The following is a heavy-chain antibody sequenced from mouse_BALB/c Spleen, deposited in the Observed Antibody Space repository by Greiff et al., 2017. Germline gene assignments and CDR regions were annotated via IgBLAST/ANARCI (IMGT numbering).Heavy chain of an antibody. CDR1: GDSITSGY. D-gene: IGHD2-4*01. CDR2: ISYSGST. Sequence: VQLKESGPSLVKPSQTLSLTCSVTGDSITSGYWNWIRKFPGNKLEYMGYISYSGSTNYNPSLKSRISITRDTSKNQYYLQLNSVTTEDTATYYCARFIYYDYDDAMDYWGQGTSVTVSS. CDR3: ARFIYYDYDDAMDY. V-gene: IGHV3-8*02. J-gene: IGHJ4*01.